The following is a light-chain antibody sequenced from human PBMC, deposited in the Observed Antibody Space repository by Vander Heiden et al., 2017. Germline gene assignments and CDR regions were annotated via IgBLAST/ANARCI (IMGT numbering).Light chain of an antibody. J-gene: IGLJ2*01. V-gene: IGLV2-14*01. CDR1: SSDVGGYNY. Sequence: QSPLPHPRSVSGSPGQSVTVSCTGTSSDVGGYNYVSWYQQHPGKAPTLMMIDVSNRPSGVATRCSCATSCDTAYPITTRLQAEDEADDYCCSSKNSSTPGVVFGGGTNLTVL. CDR2: DVS. CDR3: CSSKNSSTPGVV.